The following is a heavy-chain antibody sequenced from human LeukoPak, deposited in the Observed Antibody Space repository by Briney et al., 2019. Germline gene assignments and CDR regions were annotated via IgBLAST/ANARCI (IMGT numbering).Heavy chain of an antibody. D-gene: IGHD1-26*01. Sequence: SRDNSKNTLYLQMNSLRAEDTAVYYCAKDRGELRVRHYFDYWGQGTLVTVSS. V-gene: IGHV3-30*02. CDR3: AKDRGELRVRHYFDY. J-gene: IGHJ4*02.